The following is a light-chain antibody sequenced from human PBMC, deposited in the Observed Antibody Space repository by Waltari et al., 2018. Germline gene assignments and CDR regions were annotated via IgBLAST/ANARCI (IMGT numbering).Light chain of an antibody. J-gene: IGKJ2*01. CDR2: DAS. CDR1: QSVRSY. V-gene: IGKV3-11*01. CDR3: QQRSNWPPYT. Sequence: ELVLTQSPATMSLSPVDRATLSCMASQSVRSYLAWYQQKPGQAPRLLIYDASNRATGIPARFSGSGSGTDFTLTISSLEPEDFAVYYCQQRSNWPPYTFGQGTKLEIK.